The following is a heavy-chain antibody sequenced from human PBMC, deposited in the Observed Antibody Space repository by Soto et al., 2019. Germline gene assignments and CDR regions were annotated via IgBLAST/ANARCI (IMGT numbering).Heavy chain of an antibody. V-gene: IGHV3-30*19. CDR3: ATETIQYYYDY. CDR2: IWYDGSNK. CDR1: GFTFSSYG. J-gene: IGHJ4*02. D-gene: IGHD2-21*01. Sequence: GRSLRLSCAASGFTFSSYGMHLVRQAPGKGLEWVAVIWYDGSNKYYADSVKGRFTISRDNSKNTLYLQMNSLRAEDTAVYYCATETIQYYYDYWGQGTLVTVSS.